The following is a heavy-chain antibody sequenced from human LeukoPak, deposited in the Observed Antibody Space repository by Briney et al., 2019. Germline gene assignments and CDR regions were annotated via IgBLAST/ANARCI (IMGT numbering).Heavy chain of an antibody. V-gene: IGHV4-39*01. Sequence: SETLSLTCTVSGDSMRSSSNYGGWIRQSPGKGLEWIGNIYYSGTASYNPSLKSRVTMSVDTSKKQFYLKLSSVTAADTAVYYCADGGYYFDSNIGSEIPIWLDPWGQGTLVTVSS. CDR3: ADGGYYFDSNIGSEIPIWLDP. CDR1: GDSMRSSSNY. J-gene: IGHJ5*02. CDR2: IYYSGTA. D-gene: IGHD3-22*01.